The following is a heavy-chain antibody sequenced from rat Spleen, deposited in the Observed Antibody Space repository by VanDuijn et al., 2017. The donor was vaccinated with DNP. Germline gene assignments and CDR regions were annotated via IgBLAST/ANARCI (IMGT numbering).Heavy chain of an antibody. Sequence: EVQLVESGGGLVQPGNSLKLSCAASGFTFSNYGMHWIRQAPTKGLEWVASISPSGGSTYYRDSVKGRFTISRDNAKSTLYLQMNSLRSEDTATYYCARSNTYYDGTYYYWYFDFWGPGTMVTVSS. V-gene: IGHV5-19*01. CDR2: ISPSGGST. D-gene: IGHD1-12*02. CDR1: GFTFSNYG. CDR3: ARSNTYYDGTYYYWYFDF. J-gene: IGHJ1*01.